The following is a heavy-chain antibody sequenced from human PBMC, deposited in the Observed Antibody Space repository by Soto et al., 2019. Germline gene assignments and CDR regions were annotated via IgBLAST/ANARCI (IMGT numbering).Heavy chain of an antibody. Sequence: GGSLRLSCAASGFTFSSYAMHWVRQAPGKGLEWVAVISYDGSNKYYAGSVKGRFTISRDNSKNTLYLQMNSLRAEDTAVYYCARDLLLATTHEPLYYFDYWGQGTLVTVSS. J-gene: IGHJ4*02. D-gene: IGHD5-12*01. CDR2: ISYDGSNK. CDR1: GFTFSSYA. CDR3: ARDLLLATTHEPLYYFDY. V-gene: IGHV3-30-3*01.